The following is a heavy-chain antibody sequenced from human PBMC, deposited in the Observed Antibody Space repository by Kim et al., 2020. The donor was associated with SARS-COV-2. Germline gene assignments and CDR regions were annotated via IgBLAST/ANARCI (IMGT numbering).Heavy chain of an antibody. V-gene: IGHV3-23*01. CDR2: ISHGGDST. J-gene: IGHJ4*02. CDR3: AKVHYHGSDSGDY. CDR1: GIIIGGYA. D-gene: IGHD3-10*01. Sequence: GGSLRLSCAASGIIIGGYAMSWVRQAPGKGLEWVSSISHGGDSTYYADSVKGRFAISRDNSKNTLDLQMNSLRDGDTAVYYCAKVHYHGSDSGDYWAQGTLVIVSS.